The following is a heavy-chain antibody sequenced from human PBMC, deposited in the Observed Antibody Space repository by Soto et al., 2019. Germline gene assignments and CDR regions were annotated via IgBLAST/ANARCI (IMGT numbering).Heavy chain of an antibody. Sequence: GASVKVSCKASGGTFSSYAISWVRQAPGQGLEWMGGIIPIFGTANYAQKFQGRVTITADESTSTAYMELSSLRSEDTAVYYCARGGGGAAGTLGWFDPWGQGTLVTVS. CDR1: GGTFSSYA. CDR2: IIPIFGTA. CDR3: ARGGGGAAGTLGWFDP. V-gene: IGHV1-69*13. D-gene: IGHD6-13*01. J-gene: IGHJ5*02.